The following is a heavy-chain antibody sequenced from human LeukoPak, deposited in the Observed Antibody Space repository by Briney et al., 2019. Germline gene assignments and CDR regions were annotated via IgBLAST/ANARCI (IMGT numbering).Heavy chain of an antibody. CDR3: ARGGGGSGWSHRYYFDY. CDR1: GGSVSSGSCY. V-gene: IGHV4-61*01. J-gene: IGHJ4*02. CDR2: IYYSGST. D-gene: IGHD6-19*01. Sequence: SETLSLTCTVSGGSVSSGSCYWSWIRQPPGKGLEWIGYIYYSGSTNYNPSLKSRVTISVDTSKNQFSLKLSSVTAADTAVYYCARGGGGSGWSHRYYFDYWGQGTLVTVSS.